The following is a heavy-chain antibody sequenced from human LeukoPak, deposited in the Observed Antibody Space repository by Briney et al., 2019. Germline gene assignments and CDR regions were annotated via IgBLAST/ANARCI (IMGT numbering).Heavy chain of an antibody. CDR3: ARGPLDSGYTYFDY. J-gene: IGHJ4*02. V-gene: IGHV4-59*02. CDR2: FSYSGST. CDR1: GASVSNYY. Sequence: SETLSLTCTVSGASVSNYYWSWIRQPPGEGLEWIGYFSYSGSTNYNPSLKSRVTISVDTSKNQFSLKLSSVTAADTAVYYCARGPLDSGYTYFDYWGQGTLVSVAS. D-gene: IGHD5-12*01.